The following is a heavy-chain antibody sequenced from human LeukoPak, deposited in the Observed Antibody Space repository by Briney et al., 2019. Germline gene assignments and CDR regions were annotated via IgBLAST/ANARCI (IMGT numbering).Heavy chain of an antibody. CDR3: AREVVSEGAIDY. D-gene: IGHD1-26*01. CDR1: GGSISSSSYY. CDR2: IYYSGST. J-gene: IGHJ4*02. Sequence: SETLSLTCTVSGGSISSSSYYWGWIRQPPGKGLEWIGSIYYSGSTYYNPSLKSRVTISVDTSKNQFSLKLSSVTAADTAVYYCAREVVSEGAIDYWGQGTLVTVSS. V-gene: IGHV4-39*07.